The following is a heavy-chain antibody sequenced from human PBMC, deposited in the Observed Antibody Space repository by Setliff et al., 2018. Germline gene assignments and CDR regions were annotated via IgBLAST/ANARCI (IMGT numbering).Heavy chain of an antibody. Sequence: SETLSLTCAVSGYSISSGYYWGWIRQPPGKGLEWIGSIYHSGSTYYNPSLKSRVTISVDTSKNQFSLKLSSVTAADTAVYYCAGQASLYYYDSSGYYGYWGQGTLVTV. J-gene: IGHJ4*02. CDR2: IYHSGST. CDR3: AGQASLYYYDSSGYYGY. CDR1: GYSISSGYY. V-gene: IGHV4-38-2*01. D-gene: IGHD3-22*01.